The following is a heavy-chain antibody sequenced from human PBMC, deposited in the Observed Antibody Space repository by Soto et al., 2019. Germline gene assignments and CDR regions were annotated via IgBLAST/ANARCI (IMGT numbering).Heavy chain of an antibody. CDR3: ARAVPIATLPMDH. D-gene: IGHD2-15*01. CDR1: GGSISSGGYY. CDR2: IYYSGST. V-gene: IGHV4-31*03. J-gene: IGHJ4*02. Sequence: QVQLQESGPGLVKPSQTLSLTCTVSGGSISSGGYYWTWIRHHPGKGLEWIGYIYYSGSTHYNPSLKSRVAISVDTSKNQFSLKLTSVTAADTAIYYCARAVPIATLPMDHWGQGTLVTVSS.